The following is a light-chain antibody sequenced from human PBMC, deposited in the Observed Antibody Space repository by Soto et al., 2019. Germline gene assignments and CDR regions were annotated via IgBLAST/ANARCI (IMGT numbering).Light chain of an antibody. V-gene: IGKV1-6*02. CDR2: AAS. Sequence: AIQMTQSPSSLSASIGDRVTITCRASQGVRSDVGWYQQKPGQAPNLLIYAASTLHSGVPSRFSGSGSGTDFTLTISSLQPEDFATYWCQQSYSTAITITFGQGTRLDIK. CDR1: QGVRSD. J-gene: IGKJ5*01. CDR3: QQSYSTAITIT.